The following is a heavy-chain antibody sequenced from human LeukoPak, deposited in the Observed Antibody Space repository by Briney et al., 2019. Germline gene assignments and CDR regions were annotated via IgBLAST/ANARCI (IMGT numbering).Heavy chain of an antibody. CDR1: GDSVTNTRYY. D-gene: IGHD2-15*01. CDR3: ARESSVTATY. J-gene: IGHJ4*02. Sequence: SETLSLTCTVSGDSVTNTRYYWGRMRQPPGKGLEWIGTIYYTGDTYYNPSLKSRVTISVDTSNDQFSLELTSVTAADTAVYYCARESSVTATYWGQGTLVTVSS. V-gene: IGHV4-39*07. CDR2: IYYTGDT.